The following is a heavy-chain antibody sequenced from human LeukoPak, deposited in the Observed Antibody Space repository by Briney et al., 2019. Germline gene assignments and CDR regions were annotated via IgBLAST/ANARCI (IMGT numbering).Heavy chain of an antibody. CDR2: IYPGDSDT. CDR3: ARQANYYDSSGYPRPAYYFDY. CDR1: GYSFTSYW. J-gene: IGHJ4*02. D-gene: IGHD3-22*01. V-gene: IGHV5-51*01. Sequence: GESLKISCKGSGYSFTSYWIGWVRQMPGKGLEWMGIIYPGDSDTRYSPSFQGQVTIPADKSISTAYLQWSSLKASDTAMYYCARQANYYDSSGYPRPAYYFDYWGQGTLVTVSS.